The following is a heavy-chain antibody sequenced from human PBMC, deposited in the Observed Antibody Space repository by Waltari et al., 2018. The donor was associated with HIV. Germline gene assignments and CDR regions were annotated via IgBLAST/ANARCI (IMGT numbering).Heavy chain of an antibody. CDR2: ILPIFVVS. V-gene: IGHV1-69*01. Sequence: QVQLVQSGAEVKKPGSSVKVSCEASGGTFRTYPIGWVRQAPGQGLEWMGGILPIFVVSNYAQKFQGRVTITADESTSTAYMELSSLRSEDTAVYYCARDLGAGSLRGTLWGQGTLVIVSS. D-gene: IGHD3-10*01. J-gene: IGHJ4*02. CDR1: GGTFRTYP. CDR3: ARDLGAGSLRGTL.